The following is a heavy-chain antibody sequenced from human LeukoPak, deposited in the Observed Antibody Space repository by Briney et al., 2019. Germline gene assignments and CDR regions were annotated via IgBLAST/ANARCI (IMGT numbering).Heavy chain of an antibody. Sequence: GGSLRLSCAASGFTFSDHYMDWVRQAPGKGLEWVGRIGNKANSYSTVYAASVKGRFTISRDDSKNSLYLQMDSLKTEDTAVYYCTRGAGWLIDYWGQGILVTVSS. V-gene: IGHV3-72*01. CDR1: GFTFSDHY. D-gene: IGHD3-16*01. CDR3: TRGAGWLIDY. CDR2: IGNKANSYST. J-gene: IGHJ4*02.